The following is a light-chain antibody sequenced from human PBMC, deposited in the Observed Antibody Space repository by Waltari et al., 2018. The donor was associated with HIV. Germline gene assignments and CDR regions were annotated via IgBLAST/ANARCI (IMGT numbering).Light chain of an antibody. V-gene: IGLV2-11*01. CDR3: CSFAGSYTWL. CDR1: SSDVGGYNY. CDR2: DLT. J-gene: IGLJ2*01. Sequence: QSALTQPRSVSGSPGQSVTISCTGTSSDVGGYNYVSWYQQLPGKAPKLMIYDLTVRPSGVPDRFSGSKSGNPASLTISGLQAEDEADYYCCSFAGSYTWLFGGGTKLTVL.